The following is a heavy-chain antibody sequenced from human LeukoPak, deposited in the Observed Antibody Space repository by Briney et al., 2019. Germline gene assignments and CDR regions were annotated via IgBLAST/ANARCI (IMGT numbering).Heavy chain of an antibody. J-gene: IGHJ5*02. CDR2: IYYSGST. D-gene: IGHD5-12*01. CDR1: GGSISSYY. CDR3: ARDVYSGYLNWFDP. V-gene: IGHV4-59*01. Sequence: SETLSLTCTVSGGSISSYYWSWILQPPGKGLEWIGYIYYSGSTNYNPSLKSRVTISVDTSKNQFSLKLSSVTAADTGLYYCARDVYSGYLNWFDPWGQGTLVTVSS.